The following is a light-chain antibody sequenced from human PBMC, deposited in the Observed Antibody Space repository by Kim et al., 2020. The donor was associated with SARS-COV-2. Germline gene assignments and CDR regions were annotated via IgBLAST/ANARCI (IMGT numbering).Light chain of an antibody. V-gene: IGLV1-44*01. Sequence: GQRVTSSCSGSTSNIGRNNVNWYQQLPGTAPKLLIYYDNQRPSGVPDRFSGSKSGTSASLAISGLQAEDEADYYCATWDDGLRGRMFGGGTKVTVL. CDR1: TSNIGRNN. J-gene: IGLJ3*02. CDR3: ATWDDGLRGRM. CDR2: YDN.